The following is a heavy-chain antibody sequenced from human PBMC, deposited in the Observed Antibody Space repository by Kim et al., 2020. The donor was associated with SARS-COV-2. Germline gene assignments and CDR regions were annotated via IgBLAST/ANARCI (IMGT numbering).Heavy chain of an antibody. J-gene: IGHJ6*02. CDR2: ISAYNGNT. Sequence: ASVKVSCKASGYTFTSYGISWVRQAPGQWLEWMGWISAYNGNTNYAQKLQGRVTMTTDTSTSTAYMELRSLRSDDTAVYYCARVYRDIVVVPAAVGMDVWGQGTTVTVSS. CDR3: ARVYRDIVVVPAAVGMDV. V-gene: IGHV1-18*04. D-gene: IGHD2-2*01. CDR1: GYTFTSYG.